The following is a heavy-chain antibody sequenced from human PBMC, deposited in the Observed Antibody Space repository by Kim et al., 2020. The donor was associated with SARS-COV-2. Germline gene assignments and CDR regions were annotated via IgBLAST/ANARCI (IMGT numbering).Heavy chain of an antibody. Sequence: SETLSLTCTVSGGSISSSSYYWGWIRQPPGKGLEWIGSIYYSGSTYYNPSLKSRVTISVDTSKNQFSLKLSSVTAADTAVYYCAVLKIAAAGIGAFDIWGQGTMVTVSS. CDR1: GGSISSSSYY. CDR2: IYYSGST. J-gene: IGHJ3*02. V-gene: IGHV4-39*01. CDR3: AVLKIAAAGIGAFDI. D-gene: IGHD6-13*01.